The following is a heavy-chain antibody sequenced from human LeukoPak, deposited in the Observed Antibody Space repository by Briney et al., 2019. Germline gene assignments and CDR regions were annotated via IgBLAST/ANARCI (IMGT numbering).Heavy chain of an antibody. J-gene: IGHJ4*02. CDR2: MNPNSGNT. CDR1: GYTFTSYD. V-gene: IGHV1-8*01. CDR3: ARGPYYYDSSGYYQLDY. Sequence: ASVKVSCRASGYTFTSYDINWVRQATGQGLEWMGWMNPNSGNTGYAQKCQGRVTMTRNTSISTAYMELSSLRSEDTAVYYCARGPYYYDSSGYYQLDYWGQGTLVTVSS. D-gene: IGHD3-22*01.